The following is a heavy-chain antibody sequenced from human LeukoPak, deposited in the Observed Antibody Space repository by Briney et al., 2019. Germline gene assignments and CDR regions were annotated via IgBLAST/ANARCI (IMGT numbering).Heavy chain of an antibody. D-gene: IGHD5-12*01. CDR2: IYSSGTN. CDR3: AREPTSGREPTSGRPLDY. V-gene: IGHV4-4*07. Sequence: SETLSLTCTVSGASISGYFWSWVRQPAGKGLEWVGRIYSSGTNNYNPSLKSRVTLSLDTSKNHFSLNLTSVTAADTAVYYCAREPTSGREPTSGRPLDYWGQGTLVTVSS. J-gene: IGHJ4*02. CDR1: GASISGYF.